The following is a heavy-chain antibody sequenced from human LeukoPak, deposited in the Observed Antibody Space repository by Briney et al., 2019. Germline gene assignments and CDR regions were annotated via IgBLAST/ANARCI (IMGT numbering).Heavy chain of an antibody. CDR2: ISPGSATI. D-gene: IGHD2-2*01. CDR3: VRDPSLYCSSNTRYDLDY. Sequence: GGSLRLSCAASGFTFSTYSMNWVRQAPGKGLEWVSYISPGSATIHYADSGKGRFTISRDNAKNSLYLQINSLRAEDTSMYYFVRDPSLYCSSNTRYDLDYWGQGALVTVSS. CDR1: GFTFSTYS. J-gene: IGHJ4*02. V-gene: IGHV3-48*04.